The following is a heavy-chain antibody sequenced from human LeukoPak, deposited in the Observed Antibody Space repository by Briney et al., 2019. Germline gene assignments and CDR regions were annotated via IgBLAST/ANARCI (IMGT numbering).Heavy chain of an antibody. D-gene: IGHD3-22*01. CDR2: INPNSGGT. CDR3: ARGSWSYYDSSGYTYY. V-gene: IGHV1-2*02. J-gene: IGHJ4*02. Sequence: AASAKVSCKASGYTFTGYYMHWVRQAPGQGLEWMGWINPNSGGTNYAQKFQGRVTMTRDTSISTAYMELSRLRSDDTAVYYCARGSWSYYDSSGYTYYWGQGTLVTVSS. CDR1: GYTFTGYY.